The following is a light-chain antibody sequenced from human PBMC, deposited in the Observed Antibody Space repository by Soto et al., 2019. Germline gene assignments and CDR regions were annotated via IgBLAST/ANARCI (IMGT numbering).Light chain of an antibody. Sequence: EVVLTQSPGTLSLSPGERATLSCRASQSVSSYYVGWYQQRPGQAPRLLIYGASSRATGIPDRISGSGAGTDFTLTSSIQEHEDVVVFCCYQYSSTPPTFGQGTKVDIK. CDR1: QSVSSYY. CDR3: YQYSSTPPT. V-gene: IGKV3-20*01. CDR2: GAS. J-gene: IGKJ1*01.